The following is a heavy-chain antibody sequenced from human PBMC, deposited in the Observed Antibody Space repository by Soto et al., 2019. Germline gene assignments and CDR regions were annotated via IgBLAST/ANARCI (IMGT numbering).Heavy chain of an antibody. D-gene: IGHD2-8*01. J-gene: IGHJ6*02. Sequence: ASAKVSCKSSGYTFTRYGISCVRQAPGQGLEWMGWISGYNGDTNYAQKFQDRVSMTIDTSTGTAYMELRSLTSDDTAIYYCAKNGQPPYYYYGLDVWGQGTKVTVSS. V-gene: IGHV1-18*01. CDR1: GYTFTRYG. CDR2: ISGYNGDT. CDR3: AKNGQPPYYYYGLDV.